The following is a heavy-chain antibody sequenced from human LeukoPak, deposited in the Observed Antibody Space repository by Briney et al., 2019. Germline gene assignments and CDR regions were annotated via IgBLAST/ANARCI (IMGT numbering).Heavy chain of an antibody. J-gene: IGHJ4*02. CDR3: AREGIAVAGSYFDY. Sequence: SVKVSCKASGGTFSSYAISWVRQAPGQGLEWMGGIIPIFGTANYAQEFQGRVTITADESTSTAYMELSSLRSEGTAVYYCAREGIAVAGSYFDYWGQGTLVTVSS. CDR2: IIPIFGTA. D-gene: IGHD6-19*01. V-gene: IGHV1-69*01. CDR1: GGTFSSYA.